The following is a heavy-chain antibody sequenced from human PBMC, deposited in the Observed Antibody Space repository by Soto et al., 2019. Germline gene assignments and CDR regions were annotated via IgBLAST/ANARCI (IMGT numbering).Heavy chain of an antibody. D-gene: IGHD3-16*01. CDR2: INSDGTIS. CDR1: GFTFDTYW. J-gene: IGHJ6*02. CDR3: AKGILSATIGPYAMDV. V-gene: IGHV3-74*01. Sequence: PGGSLRLSCAASGFTFDTYWMNWVRQAPGKGPEWLSGINSDGTISSYADSVKGRFTISRDNSKNTLYVQVNSLRPEDTAVYYCAKGILSATIGPYAMDVWGQGTTVTVSS.